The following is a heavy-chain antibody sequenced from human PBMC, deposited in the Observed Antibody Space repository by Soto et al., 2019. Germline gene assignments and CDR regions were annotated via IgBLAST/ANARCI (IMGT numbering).Heavy chain of an antibody. CDR3: ERTPPLEPVHFDY. CDR2: ISAYNGNK. V-gene: IGHV1-18*01. CDR1: GYTFTSYG. Sequence: QVQLVQSGAEVNKPGASVKVSCKASGYTFTSYGISWVRQAPGQGREWMGWISAYNGNKNYAQKSQGRVTMTTDTSTSTGYMELRSLRSDDTAVYYCERTPPLEPVHFDYWGQGTLVTVSS. J-gene: IGHJ4*02. D-gene: IGHD2-15*01.